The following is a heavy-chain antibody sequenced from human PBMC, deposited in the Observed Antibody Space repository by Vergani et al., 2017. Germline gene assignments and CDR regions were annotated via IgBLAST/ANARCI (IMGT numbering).Heavy chain of an antibody. CDR3: AGTAARSYYYYYYGMDV. CDR2: IIPIFGTA. V-gene: IGHV1-69*12. Sequence: QVQLVQSGAEVKKPGSSVKVSCKASGGTFSSYAISWVRQAPGQGLEWMGGIIPIFGTANYAQKFQGRVTFTADESTSTAYMGLSSLRSEDTAVYYCAGTAARSYYYYYYGMDVWGQGTTVTVSS. CDR1: GGTFSSYA. D-gene: IGHD2-2*01. J-gene: IGHJ6*02.